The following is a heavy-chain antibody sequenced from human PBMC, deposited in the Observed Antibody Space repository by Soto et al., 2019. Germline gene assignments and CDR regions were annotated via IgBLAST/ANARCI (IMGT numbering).Heavy chain of an antibody. J-gene: IGHJ6*02. Sequence: GESLKISCEGSGYSFTSYWISWVRQMPGKGLEWMGRIDPSDSYTNYSPSFQGHVTISADKSISTAYLQWSSLKASDTAMYYCARHRTCSSTSCSYYYYGMDVWGQGTTVTVSS. CDR3: ARHRTCSSTSCSYYYYGMDV. CDR2: IDPSDSYT. D-gene: IGHD2-2*01. CDR1: GYSFTSYW. V-gene: IGHV5-10-1*01.